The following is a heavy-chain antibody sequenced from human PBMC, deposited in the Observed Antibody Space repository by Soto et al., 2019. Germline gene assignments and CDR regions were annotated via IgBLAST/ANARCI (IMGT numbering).Heavy chain of an antibody. CDR3: ARSMYYDFWSGYYYYGMDV. Sequence: QVQLVESGGGVVQPGRSLRLSCAASGFTFSSYGMHWVRQAPGKGLEWVAVISYDGSNKYYADSVKGRFTISRDNSKNTLYLQMNSLRAEDTAVYYCARSMYYDFWSGYYYYGMDVW. V-gene: IGHV3-30*03. CDR1: GFTFSSYG. J-gene: IGHJ6*01. CDR2: ISYDGSNK. D-gene: IGHD3-3*01.